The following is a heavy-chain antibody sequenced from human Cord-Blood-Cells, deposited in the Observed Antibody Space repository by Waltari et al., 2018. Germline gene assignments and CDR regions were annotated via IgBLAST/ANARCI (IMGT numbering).Heavy chain of an antibody. D-gene: IGHD1-26*01. J-gene: IGHJ4*02. CDR3: AREGKGSYYYFDY. CDR2: IYSGGST. Sequence: EVQLVESGGGLIQPGGSLRLSCAASGFTVSSTYMSWVHQAPGKGLEWVSVIYSGGSTYYADSVKGRFTISRDNSKNTLYLQMNSLRAEDTAVYYCAREGKGSYYYFDYWGQGTLVTVSS. CDR1: GFTVSSTY. V-gene: IGHV3-53*01.